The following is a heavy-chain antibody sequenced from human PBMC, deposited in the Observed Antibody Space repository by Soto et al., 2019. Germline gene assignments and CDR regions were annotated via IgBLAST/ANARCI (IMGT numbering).Heavy chain of an antibody. Sequence: PSETLSLTCTVSGGSISSSTYYWAWIRQRPGKGLEWIGKINHSGSTNYNPSLKSRVTISVDTSKNQFSLKLNSVTAADTAVYYCARGDFWSGYSLEYWGQGTLVTSPQ. J-gene: IGHJ4*02. CDR2: INHSGST. D-gene: IGHD3-3*01. V-gene: IGHV4-39*07. CDR1: GGSISSSTYY. CDR3: ARGDFWSGYSLEY.